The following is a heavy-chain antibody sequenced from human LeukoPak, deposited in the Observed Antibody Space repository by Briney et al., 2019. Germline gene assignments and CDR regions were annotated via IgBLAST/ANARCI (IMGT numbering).Heavy chain of an antibody. Sequence: ASVKVSCKASGYTFTGYYMHWVRQAPGQGLEWMGWINPNSGGTNYAQKFQGRVTMTRDTSISTAYIELSRLRSDDTAVYYCARDETVTTEGYYYYMDVWGKGTTVTVSS. J-gene: IGHJ6*03. D-gene: IGHD4-11*01. CDR1: GYTFTGYY. V-gene: IGHV1-2*02. CDR2: INPNSGGT. CDR3: ARDETVTTEGYYYYMDV.